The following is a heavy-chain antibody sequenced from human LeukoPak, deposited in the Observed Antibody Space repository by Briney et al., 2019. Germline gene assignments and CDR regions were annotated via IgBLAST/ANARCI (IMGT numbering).Heavy chain of an antibody. CDR3: ARERRGTTPHFDY. J-gene: IGHJ4*02. Sequence: WVRQPPGKGLEWIGSIHYSGSTYYNPSLKSRVTISVDTSKNQFSLKLSSVTAADTAVYYCARERRGTTPHFDYWGQGTLVTVSS. V-gene: IGHV4-39*07. D-gene: IGHD4-17*01. CDR2: IHYSGST.